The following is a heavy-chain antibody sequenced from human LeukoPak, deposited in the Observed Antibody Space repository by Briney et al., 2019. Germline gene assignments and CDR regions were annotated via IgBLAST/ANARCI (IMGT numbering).Heavy chain of an antibody. D-gene: IGHD3-10*01. CDR1: GFSLSSYN. CDR2: ITTGSIYI. V-gene: IGHV3-21*01. Sequence: PGESLRLSCAASGFSLSSYNMNWVRQAPGKGLEWVSSITTGSIYIFYADSLKGRFTISRDDAKNSLYLQMTGLRAEDTAVYYCARDKKRGESSEIDYWGQGTLATVSS. J-gene: IGHJ4*02. CDR3: ARDKKRGESSEIDY.